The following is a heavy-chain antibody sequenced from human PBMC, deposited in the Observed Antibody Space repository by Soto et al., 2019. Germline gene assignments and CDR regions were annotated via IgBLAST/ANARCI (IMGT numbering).Heavy chain of an antibody. V-gene: IGHV1-69*01. CDR3: ASVYIVLMGYAY. Sequence: VRQALGQGLEEVGEIIPVFGTANYAQKFQGRVTSTADESTSTAYMELSSLRSEETAVYYCASVYIVLMGYAYWGPGTVVPVAS. D-gene: IGHD2-8*01. J-gene: IGHJ4*02. CDR2: IIPVFGTA.